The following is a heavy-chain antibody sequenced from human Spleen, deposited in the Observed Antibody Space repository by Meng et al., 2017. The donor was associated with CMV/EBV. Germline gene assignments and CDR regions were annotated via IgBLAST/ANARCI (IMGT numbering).Heavy chain of an antibody. CDR1: GGSFSGYY. CDR2: IYSGGST. V-gene: IGHV3-66*01. CDR3: AREHSSSWYSWFDP. D-gene: IGHD6-13*01. J-gene: IGHJ5*02. Sequence: VQLQQWGAGLLKPSETLSLTCAVYGGSFSGYYWSWIRQPPGKGLEWVSVIYSGGSTYYADSVKGRFTISRDNSKNTLYLQMNSLRAEDTAVYYCAREHSSSWYSWFDPWGQGTLVTVSS.